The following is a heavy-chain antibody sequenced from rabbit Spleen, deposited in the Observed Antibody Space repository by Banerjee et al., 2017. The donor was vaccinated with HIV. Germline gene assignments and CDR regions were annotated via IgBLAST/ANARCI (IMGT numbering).Heavy chain of an antibody. J-gene: IGHJ4*01. Sequence: QSLAESGGDLVKPGASLTLTCKASGFDFTSTYYMCWVRQAPGKGLELIACIDTSSGNTAYATWAKGRFTISKTSSTTVTLQMTSLTAADTATYFCARGEHFSVGFSAFAIYLDLWGPGTLVTVS. CDR3: ARGEHFSVGFSAFAIYLDL. V-gene: IGHV1S40*01. D-gene: IGHD6-1*01. CDR1: GFDFTSTYY. CDR2: IDTSSGNT.